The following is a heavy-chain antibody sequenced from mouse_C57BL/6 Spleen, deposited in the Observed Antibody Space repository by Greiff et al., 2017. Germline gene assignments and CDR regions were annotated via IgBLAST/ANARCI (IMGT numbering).Heavy chain of an antibody. D-gene: IGHD1-1*02. Sequence: QVQLQQPGTELVKPGASVKLSCKASGYTFTRYWLHWVKQRPGQGLEWIGNSNTSTGGTNYNEKFKSKATLTVGKSSSTAYMQLSSLTSEDSAVYYCALGWVSYAIDYGGPGTSVTVSS. J-gene: IGHJ4*01. CDR3: ALGWVSYAIDY. CDR1: GYTFTRYW. V-gene: IGHV1-53*01. CDR2: SNTSTGGT.